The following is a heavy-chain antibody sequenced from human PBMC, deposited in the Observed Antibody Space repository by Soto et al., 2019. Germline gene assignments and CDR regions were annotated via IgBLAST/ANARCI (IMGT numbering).Heavy chain of an antibody. Sequence: ASETLSLTCAVYGGSFSGYYWSWIRQPPGKGLEWIGEINHSGSTNYNPSLKSRVTISVDTSKNQFSLKLSSVTAADTAVCYCARGVDYYYYGMDVWGQGTTVTVSS. CDR2: INHSGST. J-gene: IGHJ6*02. V-gene: IGHV4-34*01. CDR1: GGSFSGYY. CDR3: ARGVDYYYYGMDV.